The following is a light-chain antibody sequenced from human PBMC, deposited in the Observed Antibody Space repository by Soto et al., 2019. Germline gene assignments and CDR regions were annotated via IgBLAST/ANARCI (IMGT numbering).Light chain of an antibody. J-gene: IGKJ1*01. CDR2: GAS. CDR1: QTVSSDY. Sequence: EIVLTQSPGTLSLSPGERATLSCRASQTVSSDYLAWYQQKPGQAPRLLIYGASSRATDIPDRFSGRGSGTYFTLTVSSLEPEDFAVYYCQQYGSSPPTFGQGTTVEIK. CDR3: QQYGSSPPT. V-gene: IGKV3-20*01.